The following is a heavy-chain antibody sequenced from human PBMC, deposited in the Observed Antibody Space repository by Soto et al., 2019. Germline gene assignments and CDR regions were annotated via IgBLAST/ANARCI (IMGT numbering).Heavy chain of an antibody. D-gene: IGHD3-3*01. CDR2: MNTNSGNT. CDR3: ARGPNYFFWSCSWPYDQHSF. CDR1: GYTFTTSD. Sequence: ASVKVSCKASGYTFTTSDINWVRQATGQGLEWMGWMNTNSGNTGYAQKFQGRVTMTRDTSLSTAYMELRSLRSEDTAVYYCARGPNYFFWSCSWPYDQHSFCGQGTSVPGSS. J-gene: IGHJ6*02. V-gene: IGHV1-8*01.